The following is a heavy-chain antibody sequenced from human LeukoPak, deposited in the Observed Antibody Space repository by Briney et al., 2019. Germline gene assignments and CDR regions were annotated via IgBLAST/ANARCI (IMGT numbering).Heavy chain of an antibody. CDR2: INPSGGST. V-gene: IGHV1-46*01. D-gene: IGHD3-22*01. CDR1: GYTFISYY. J-gene: IGHJ4*02. Sequence: GASVKVSCKASGYTFISYYMHWVRQAPGQGLEWMGIINPSGGSTSYAQKFQGRVTMIRDTSTSTVYMELSSLRSEDTAVYYCARVEGYDSSGYYYGYWGQGTLVTVSS. CDR3: ARVEGYDSSGYYYGY.